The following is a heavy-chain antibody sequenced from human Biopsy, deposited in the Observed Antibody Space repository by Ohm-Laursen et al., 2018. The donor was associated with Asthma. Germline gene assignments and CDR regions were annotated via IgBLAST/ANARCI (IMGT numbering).Heavy chain of an antibody. D-gene: IGHD3-16*02. J-gene: IGHJ4*02. V-gene: IGHV3-30-3*01. Sequence: SLRLSCTASGFTFSTYAMHWVHQAPGKGLEWVAVISYDGSNKYYADSVKGRFTISRDNSKNTLYLQMNSLRAEDTAVYYCARDLHPTNHLGELSEGFDYWGQGTLVTVSS. CDR2: ISYDGSNK. CDR3: ARDLHPTNHLGELSEGFDY. CDR1: GFTFSTYA.